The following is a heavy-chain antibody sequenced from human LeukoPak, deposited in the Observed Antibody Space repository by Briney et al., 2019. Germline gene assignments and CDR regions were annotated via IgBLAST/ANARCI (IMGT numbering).Heavy chain of an antibody. CDR2: INHSGST. D-gene: IGHD6-13*01. J-gene: IGHJ4*02. Sequence: PSETLSLTRAVDGGSFSGYYWSWIRQPPGKGLEWIGEINHSGSTNHNPSLKSRVTISVDTSKNQFSLKLSSVTAADTAVYYCARDYSSSWCYFDYWGQGTLVTVSS. CDR3: ARDYSSSWCYFDY. CDR1: GGSFSGYY. V-gene: IGHV4-34*01.